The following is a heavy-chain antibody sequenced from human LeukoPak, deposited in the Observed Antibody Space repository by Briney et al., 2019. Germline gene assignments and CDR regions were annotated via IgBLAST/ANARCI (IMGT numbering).Heavy chain of an antibody. CDR1: GYTFTSYG. Sequence: ASVKVSCKASGYTFTSYGISWVRQAPGQGLEWMGWISAYNSNTNYAQKLQGRVTMTTDTSTSTAYMELRSLRSDDTAVYYCAREEDSYPAAMFTSDYWGQGTLVTVSS. J-gene: IGHJ4*02. CDR3: AREEDSYPAAMFTSDY. CDR2: ISAYNSNT. V-gene: IGHV1-18*01. D-gene: IGHD2-2*01.